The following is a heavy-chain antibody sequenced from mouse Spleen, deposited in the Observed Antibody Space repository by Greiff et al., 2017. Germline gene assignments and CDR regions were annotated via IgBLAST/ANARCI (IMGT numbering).Heavy chain of an antibody. CDR1: GFNIKNPY. CDR3: ARGYGTYYYVMDY. Sequence: VQLKESVAELVRPGASVKLSCTASGFNIKNPYMHWVKQRPEQGLEWIGRIDPASGNTKYDPKFQGKATMTADTSSNTAYLQLSSLTSEDAAIYYCARGYGTYYYVMDYWGQGTSVTVSS. J-gene: IGHJ4*01. V-gene: IGHV14-3*01. CDR2: IDPASGNT. D-gene: IGHD1-1*01.